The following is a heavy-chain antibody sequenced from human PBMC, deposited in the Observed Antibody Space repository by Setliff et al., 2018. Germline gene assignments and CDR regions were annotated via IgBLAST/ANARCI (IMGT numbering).Heavy chain of an antibody. V-gene: IGHV1-3*04. Sequence: ASVKVSCKASGYTFNIYPMHWVRQAPGQRPEWMGWINTGSGVARYSHNFQGRVTFTRDTSATTAYMDLSSLMSEDTAVYYCATTLEDCGDDCWTIKHWGQGTLVTVSS. J-gene: IGHJ1*01. D-gene: IGHD2-21*02. CDR3: ATTLEDCGDDCWTIKH. CDR2: INTGSGVA. CDR1: GYTFNIYP.